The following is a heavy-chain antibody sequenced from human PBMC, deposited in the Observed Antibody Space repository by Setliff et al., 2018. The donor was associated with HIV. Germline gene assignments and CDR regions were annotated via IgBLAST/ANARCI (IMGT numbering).Heavy chain of an antibody. CDR1: GGPFSSDSYY. CDR3: ARVSKTYWYSIPRDYYHHMDV. J-gene: IGHJ6*03. D-gene: IGHD2-8*02. CDR2: IYYSGST. V-gene: IGHV4-39*07. Sequence: PSETLSLTCSVSGGPFSSDSYYWGWIRQFPGKGLEWIGSIYYSGSTYYHPSLKSRVTISIDTSKNQFSLKLSSVSAADTAVYYCARVSKTYWYSIPRDYYHHMDVWGKGTTVTVSS.